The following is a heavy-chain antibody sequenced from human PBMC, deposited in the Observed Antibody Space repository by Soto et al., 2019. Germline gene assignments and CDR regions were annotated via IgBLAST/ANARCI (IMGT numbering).Heavy chain of an antibody. CDR3: ARGRGNTYGIDY. Sequence: QVQLQESGPGLMKPSQTLSLTCTVSGGAISSGDRYWSSIRQPPGKGLEWIGHIKYSGSTHYNPSLQSRISMSIDTSKNQFSLDVSSVTAADTAVYYCARGRGNTYGIDYWGQGTLVTVSS. V-gene: IGHV4-30-4*01. D-gene: IGHD5-18*01. CDR1: GGAISSGDRY. CDR2: IKYSGST. J-gene: IGHJ4*02.